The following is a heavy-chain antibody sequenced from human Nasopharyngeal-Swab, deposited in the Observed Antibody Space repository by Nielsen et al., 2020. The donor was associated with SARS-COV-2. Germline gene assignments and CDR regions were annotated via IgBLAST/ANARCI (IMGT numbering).Heavy chain of an antibody. V-gene: IGHV1-69*13. CDR1: GGTFSSYA. CDR3: ASGGLVRNYYHYYYMDV. Sequence: SVKVSCKASGGTFSSYAISWVRQAPGQGLEWMGGIIPIFGTANYAQKFQGRVTITADESTSTAYMELSSLRSEDTAVYYCASGGLVRNYYHYYYMDVWGKGTTVTVSS. CDR2: IIPIFGTA. D-gene: IGHD6-6*01. J-gene: IGHJ6*03.